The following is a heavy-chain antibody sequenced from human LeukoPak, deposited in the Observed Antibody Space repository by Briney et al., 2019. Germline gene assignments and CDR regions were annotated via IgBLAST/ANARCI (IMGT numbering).Heavy chain of an antibody. CDR1: GYTFTGYY. J-gene: IGHJ5*02. CDR3: ARVRYAMVRGPSWWFDP. CDR2: INPDSGDT. V-gene: IGHV1-2*02. Sequence: GASVKVSCKASGYTFTGYYMHWVRQAPGQGLEWMGWINPDSGDTHYAQKFQGRVTMTRDTSISTAYMELSRLRSDDTAVYYCARVRYAMVRGPSWWFDPWGQGTLVTVSS. D-gene: IGHD3-10*01.